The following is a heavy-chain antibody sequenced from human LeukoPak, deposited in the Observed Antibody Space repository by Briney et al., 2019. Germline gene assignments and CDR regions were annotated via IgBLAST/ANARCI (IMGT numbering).Heavy chain of an antibody. CDR2: IYSGGST. J-gene: IGHJ4*02. Sequence: GGSLRLSCAASGFTVSSNYTSWVRQAPGKGLEWVSVIYSGGSTYYADSVKGRFTISRDNSKNTLYLQMNSLRAEDTAVYYCARGKRYYYDSSGYYGYFDYWGQGTLVTVSS. V-gene: IGHV3-66*02. CDR1: GFTVSSNY. D-gene: IGHD3-22*01. CDR3: ARGKRYYYDSSGYYGYFDY.